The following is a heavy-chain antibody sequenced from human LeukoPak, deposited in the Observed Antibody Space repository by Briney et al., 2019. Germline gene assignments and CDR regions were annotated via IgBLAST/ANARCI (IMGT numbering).Heavy chain of an antibody. V-gene: IGHV3-23*01. CDR2: ISGSGGST. CDR1: GFTFSSYA. D-gene: IGHD3-16*01. Sequence: ASLRLSCAASGFTFSSYAVSWVRQAPGKGLEWVSSISGSGGSTYYADSVKGRFTISRDNPKNTLYLQVNSLRAEDTAVYYCAKGGGNWYFDLWGRGALVTVSS. CDR3: AKGGGNWYFDL. J-gene: IGHJ2*01.